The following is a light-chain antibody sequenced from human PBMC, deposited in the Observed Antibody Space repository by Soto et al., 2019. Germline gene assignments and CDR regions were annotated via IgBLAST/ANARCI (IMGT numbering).Light chain of an antibody. CDR2: DVT. J-gene: IGLJ2*01. CDR1: SSDVGRYKY. V-gene: IGLV2-14*01. Sequence: QSALTQPASVSGSPGQSITISCTGTSSDVGRYKYVSWYQQLPGKAPKLMIYDVTNRPSGVSYRFSGSKSGNTASLIISGLQAEDEADYYCSSYTSSSTLVFGGGTKVTVL. CDR3: SSYTSSSTLV.